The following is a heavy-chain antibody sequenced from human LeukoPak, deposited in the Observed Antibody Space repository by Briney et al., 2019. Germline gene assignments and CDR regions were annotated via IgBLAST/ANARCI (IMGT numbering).Heavy chain of an antibody. V-gene: IGHV3-30*02. CDR1: GFMFRTYG. CDR2: VRDDGSTK. Sequence: GSLRLSCAASGFMFRTYGMHWVRQAPGKGLEGMAFVRDDGSTKYYGDPVKGRFTISRDNSKSALYLQMNSLRAEDTAVYFCARTVSSSWGFFDSWGQGTLVTVSS. D-gene: IGHD6-6*01. J-gene: IGHJ4*02. CDR3: ARTVSSSWGFFDS.